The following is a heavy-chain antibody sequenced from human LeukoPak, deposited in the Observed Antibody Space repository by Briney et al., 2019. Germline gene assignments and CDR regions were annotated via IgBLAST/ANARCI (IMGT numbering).Heavy chain of an antibody. CDR2: IKQDGSEK. CDR1: GFTFSSYW. D-gene: IGHD2-15*01. V-gene: IGHV3-7*01. CDR3: ARALESSVGHMDV. J-gene: IGHJ6*03. Sequence: GGSLRLSCAASGFTFSSYWMSWVRQAPGKGLEWVANIKQDGSEKYYVDSVKGRFTISRDNAKNSLYLQMNSLRAEDTAVYYCARALESSVGHMDVWGKGTTVTVSS.